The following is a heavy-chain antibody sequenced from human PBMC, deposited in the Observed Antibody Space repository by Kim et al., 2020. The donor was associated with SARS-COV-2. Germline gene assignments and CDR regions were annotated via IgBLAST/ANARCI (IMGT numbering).Heavy chain of an antibody. CDR3: ARGYPIASRIMITFGGVIQPNDY. J-gene: IGHJ4*02. CDR2: ISYDGSNK. CDR1: GFTFSSYA. V-gene: IGHV3-30*04. Sequence: GGSLRLSCAASGFTFSSYAMHWVRQAPGKGLEWVAVISYDGSNKYYADSVKGRFTISRDNSKNTLYLQMNSLRAEDTAVYYCARGYPIASRIMITFGGVIQPNDYWGQGTLVTVSS. D-gene: IGHD3-16*02.